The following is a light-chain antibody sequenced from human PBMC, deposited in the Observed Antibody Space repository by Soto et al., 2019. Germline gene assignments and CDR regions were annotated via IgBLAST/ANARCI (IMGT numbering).Light chain of an antibody. Sequence: EVMMTQSRASLSASPGETVTLSCRASQGVSRKLAWYQHKPGQAPRLLISGASTGATGIPARFSGSGSGTEFTLTISSLQAEDFASYYCQQYHKWPLTFGGGTKVDIK. V-gene: IGKV3-15*01. J-gene: IGKJ4*01. CDR2: GAS. CDR1: QGVSRK. CDR3: QQYHKWPLT.